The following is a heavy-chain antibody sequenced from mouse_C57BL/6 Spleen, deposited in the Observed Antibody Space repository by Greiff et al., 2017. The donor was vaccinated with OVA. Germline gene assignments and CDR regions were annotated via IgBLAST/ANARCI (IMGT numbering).Heavy chain of an antibody. CDR3: ERHEAAYYHGSSYIDY. Sequence: QVQLQQSGAELVKPGASVKLSCKASGYTFTEYTIHWVKQRSGQGLEWIGWFYPGSGSIKYNEKFKDKATLTADKSSSTVYMELSRLTSEVSAVYFGERHEAAYYHGSSYIDYWGQGTTLTVSS. CDR1: GYTFTEYT. J-gene: IGHJ2*01. D-gene: IGHD1-1*01. V-gene: IGHV1-62-2*01. CDR2: FYPGSGSI.